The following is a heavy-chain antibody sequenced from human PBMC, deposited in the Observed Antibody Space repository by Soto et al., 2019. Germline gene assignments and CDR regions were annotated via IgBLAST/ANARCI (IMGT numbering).Heavy chain of an antibody. CDR1: EFTVIGNC. Sequence: RDSCGVAEFTVIGNCSSWISKDTGKGLEWVSVIYSGGSTYYADSVKGRFTISRDKSKNTLYLQMNSLRAEDTAVYYCARDQDSSSFLGPYGMDVWGQGTTVTVSS. CDR2: IYSGGST. CDR3: ARDQDSSSFLGPYGMDV. J-gene: IGHJ6*02. D-gene: IGHD6-6*01. V-gene: IGHV3-53*01.